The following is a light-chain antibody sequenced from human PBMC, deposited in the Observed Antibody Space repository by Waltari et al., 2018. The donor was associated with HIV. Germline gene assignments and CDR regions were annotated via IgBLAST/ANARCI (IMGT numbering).Light chain of an antibody. J-gene: IGLJ3*02. CDR1: SGSVSGRFS. CDR2: NTN. CDR3: VLYVGSGIWV. V-gene: IGLV8-61*01. Sequence: QTVVTQESSLSVSPGGTVTLTCGLSSGSVSGRFSPRWYPQAPGQAPRTLIYNTNTRSSGVPDRFSGSILGNKAALTISGAQADDECDYHCVLYVGSGIWVFGGGTKLTVL.